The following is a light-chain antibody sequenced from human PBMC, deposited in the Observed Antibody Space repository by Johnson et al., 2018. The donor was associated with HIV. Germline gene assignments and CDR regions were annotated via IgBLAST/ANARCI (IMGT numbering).Light chain of an antibody. CDR3: GTWGGV. CDR1: SSNIGAGYD. J-gene: IGLJ1*01. CDR2: GND. V-gene: IGLV1-40*01. Sequence: QSVLTQPPSVSGAPGQRVTISCTGSSSNIGAGYDVHWYQQFPGTAPKLLIYGNDNRPSGVPERFSGSKSGTSASLAITGLQAEDEADYYCGTWGGVFGTGTKVTVL.